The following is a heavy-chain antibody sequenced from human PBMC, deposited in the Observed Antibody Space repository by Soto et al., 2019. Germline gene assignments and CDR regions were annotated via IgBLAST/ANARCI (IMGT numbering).Heavy chain of an antibody. Sequence: PGGSLRLSRAASGFTFSGFRMNWVRQAPGKGLEWVSSVTSSPSSMFYADSVKGRFTISRDDAKDSLFLQMNSLRADDTAVYYCAREADFASSGYVLDYWGLGTLVTVSS. J-gene: IGHJ4*02. CDR2: VTSSPSSM. D-gene: IGHD3-22*01. CDR1: GFTFSGFR. V-gene: IGHV3-21*01. CDR3: AREADFASSGYVLDY.